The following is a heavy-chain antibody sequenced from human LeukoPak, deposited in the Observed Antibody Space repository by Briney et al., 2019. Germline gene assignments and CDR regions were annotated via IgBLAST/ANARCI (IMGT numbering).Heavy chain of an antibody. V-gene: IGHV3-7*01. CDR2: IKQDGSVK. CDR1: GFTFSSYW. CDR3: ARAPYSGSSLVWDY. D-gene: IGHD1-26*01. Sequence: PGGSLRLSCAASGFTFSSYWMSWVRQAPGKGLEWVANIKQDGSVKYYVDSVKGRFTISRDNAKNSLYLQMNSLRAEDTAVYYCARAPYSGSSLVWDYWGQGTLVTVSS. J-gene: IGHJ4*02.